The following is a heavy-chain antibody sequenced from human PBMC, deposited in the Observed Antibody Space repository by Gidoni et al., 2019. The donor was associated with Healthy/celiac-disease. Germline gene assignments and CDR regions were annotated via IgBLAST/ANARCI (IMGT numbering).Heavy chain of an antibody. CDR1: GFTFSSYD. Sequence: EVQLVESGGGLVQPGGSLRLSCAASGFTFSSYDMHWVRQATGKGLEWVSAIGTAGDTYYPGSVKGRFTISRENAKNSLYLQMNSLRAGDTAVYYCARYNGMASPHGAFDIWGQGTMVTVSS. CDR3: ARYNGMASPHGAFDI. V-gene: IGHV3-13*01. J-gene: IGHJ3*02. CDR2: IGTAGDT. D-gene: IGHD1-20*01.